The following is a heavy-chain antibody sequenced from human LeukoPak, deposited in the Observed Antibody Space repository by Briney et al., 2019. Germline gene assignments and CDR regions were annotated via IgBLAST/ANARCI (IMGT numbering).Heavy chain of an antibody. V-gene: IGHV3-23*01. J-gene: IGHJ4*02. CDR3: AIPGSAHYPAPFDF. Sequence: GGSLRLSCAASGFTFSSYDMTWVRQAPGRGLERVSSIRPSGDNTYYGDSVKGRFTISRDNSKNTLYLQMNSLRAEDTAVYYCAIPGSAHYPAPFDFWGQGTLVTVSS. CDR1: GFTFSSYD. CDR2: IRPSGDNT. D-gene: IGHD3-22*01.